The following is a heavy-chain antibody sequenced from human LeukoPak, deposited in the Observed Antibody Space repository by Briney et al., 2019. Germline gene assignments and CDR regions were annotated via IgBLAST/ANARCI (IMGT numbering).Heavy chain of an antibody. V-gene: IGHV3-21*01. J-gene: IGHJ4*02. Sequence: PGGSLRLSCAASGFTFDSYGMNWVRQAPGRGLEWISSISSSSTYIYYADSVKGRFTISRDNAKNSLYLQMNSLRAEDTAVYYCARAYCSSTRCSYYFDSWGQGTLATVSS. CDR2: ISSSSTYI. D-gene: IGHD2-2*01. CDR1: GFTFDSYG. CDR3: ARAYCSSTRCSYYFDS.